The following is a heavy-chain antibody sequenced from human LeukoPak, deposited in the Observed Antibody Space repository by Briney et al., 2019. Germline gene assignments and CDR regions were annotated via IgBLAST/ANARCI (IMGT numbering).Heavy chain of an antibody. J-gene: IGHJ4*02. CDR3: ARVIIAATGIDY. CDR1: GFTLSSHW. D-gene: IGHD6-13*01. Sequence: GGSLRLSCAASGFTLSSHWMPWVRQAPGKGLVWVSRTNTDGSSTSYADSVKGRFTISRDNAKNMLYLQMSSLRAEDTAVYYCARVIIAATGIDYWGQGALVTVSS. CDR2: TNTDGSST. V-gene: IGHV3-74*01.